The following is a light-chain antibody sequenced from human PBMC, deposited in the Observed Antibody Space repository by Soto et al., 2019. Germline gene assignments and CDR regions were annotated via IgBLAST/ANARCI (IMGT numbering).Light chain of an antibody. CDR2: EVS. J-gene: IGLJ2*01. CDR1: SSDVGGYNY. CDR3: SAYAGTNTI. V-gene: IGLV2-8*01. Sequence: QSALTQPPSASGSPGQSVTISCTGTSSDVGGYNYVSWYQHHPGKGPKLMIYEVSKRPSGVPDRFSGSKSGNTASLTVSGLQEEAEADYYCSAYAGTNTIFGGGTKLTVL.